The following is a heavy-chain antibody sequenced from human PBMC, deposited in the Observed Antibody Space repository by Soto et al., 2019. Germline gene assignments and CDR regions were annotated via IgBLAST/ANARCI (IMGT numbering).Heavy chain of an antibody. D-gene: IGHD3-10*01. J-gene: IGHJ6*02. CDR3: ARSYYGSGSYWFYGMDV. CDR1: GGTFSSYA. V-gene: IGHV1-69*06. Sequence: LVKVSCKASGGTFSSYAISWVRQAPGQGLEWMGGIIPIFATGNSAPEFQGRLTITADKSTTTAYMELSSLRSEDTAVYYCARSYYGSGSYWFYGMDVWGQGTTVTV. CDR2: IIPIFATG.